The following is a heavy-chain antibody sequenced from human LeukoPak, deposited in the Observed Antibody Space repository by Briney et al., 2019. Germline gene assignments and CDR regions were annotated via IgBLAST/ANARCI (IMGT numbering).Heavy chain of an antibody. D-gene: IGHD3-22*01. CDR1: GYSISSGYY. CDR3: ARILQSVRFDYYDSSGYYYDAFDI. Sequence: SETLSLTCTVSGYSISSGYYWGWIRQPPGKGLEWIGSIYHSGSTYYNPSLKSRVTISVDTSKNQFSLKLSSVTAADTAVYYCARILQSVRFDYYDSSGYYYDAFDIWGQGTMVTVSS. J-gene: IGHJ3*02. V-gene: IGHV4-38-2*02. CDR2: IYHSGST.